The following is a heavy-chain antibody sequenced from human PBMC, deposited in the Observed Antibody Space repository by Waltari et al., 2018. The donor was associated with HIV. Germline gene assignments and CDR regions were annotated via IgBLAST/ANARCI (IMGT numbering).Heavy chain of an antibody. CDR2: IYYSGST. CDR1: GGSITSYS. Sequence: QVLLQESGPGLVKPSETLSLTCIVPGGSITSYSWSWIRQPPGKGLEWIGYIYYSGSTNYNPSLKSRATISVDTSKNQVSLKLSSVTAADTAVYYCASRGMHYYDSSGYYSWGQGTLVTVSS. J-gene: IGHJ4*02. CDR3: ASRGMHYYDSSGYYS. V-gene: IGHV4-59*01. D-gene: IGHD3-22*01.